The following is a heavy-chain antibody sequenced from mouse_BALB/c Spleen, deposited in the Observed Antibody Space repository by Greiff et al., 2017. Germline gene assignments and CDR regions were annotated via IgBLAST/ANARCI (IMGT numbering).Heavy chain of an antibody. CDR2: INSNGGST. Sequence: EVKLVESGGGLVQPGGSLKLSCAASGFTFSSYGMSWVRQTPDKRLELVATINSNGGSTYYPDSVKGRFTISRDNAKNTLYLQMSSLKSEDTAMYYCARDRGYYVPLAYWGQGTLVTVSA. CDR3: ARDRGYYVPLAY. CDR1: GFTFSSYG. J-gene: IGHJ3*01. V-gene: IGHV5-6-3*01. D-gene: IGHD2-3*01.